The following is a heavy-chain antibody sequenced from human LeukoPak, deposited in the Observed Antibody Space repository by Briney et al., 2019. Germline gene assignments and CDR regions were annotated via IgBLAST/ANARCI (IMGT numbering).Heavy chain of an antibody. Sequence: HPGGSLRLSCAASGFTFSTYAMSWVRQAPGKGLEWVSAISGSGGNTYYADSVKGHFTISRDNSKNTLYLQMNSLRAEDTAVYYCAPLGSTVDYWGQGTLVTVSS. CDR2: ISGSGGNT. V-gene: IGHV3-23*01. CDR3: APLGSTVDY. J-gene: IGHJ4*02. CDR1: GFTFSTYA.